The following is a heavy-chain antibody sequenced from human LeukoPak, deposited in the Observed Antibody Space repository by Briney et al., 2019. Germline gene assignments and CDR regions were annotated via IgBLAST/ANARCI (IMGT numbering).Heavy chain of an antibody. CDR2: ISGSGGVT. CDR3: AKGASGYEFDY. Sequence: PGGSLRLSCAVSGITLSNYGMTWVRQAPGKGLEWVSGISGSGGVTYYADSVKGRFTISRDNSKNTLHLQMNSLRAEDTAVYYCAKGASGYEFDYWGQGTLVTVSS. D-gene: IGHD5-12*01. J-gene: IGHJ4*02. CDR1: GITLSNYG. V-gene: IGHV3-23*01.